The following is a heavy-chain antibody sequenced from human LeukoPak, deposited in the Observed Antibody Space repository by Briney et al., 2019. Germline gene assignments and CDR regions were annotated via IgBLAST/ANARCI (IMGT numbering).Heavy chain of an antibody. V-gene: IGHV3-21*01. CDR2: ISSSSSYI. CDR3: ARDAPHYDILTGYHHNVYGMDV. J-gene: IGHJ6*02. Sequence: GGSLRLSCAASGFTFSSYSMNWVGQAPGKGLEWVSSISSSSSYIYYADSVKGRFTISRDNAKNSLYLQMNSLRAEDTAVYYCARDAPHYDILTGYHHNVYGMDVWGQGTTVTVSS. CDR1: GFTFSSYS. D-gene: IGHD3-9*01.